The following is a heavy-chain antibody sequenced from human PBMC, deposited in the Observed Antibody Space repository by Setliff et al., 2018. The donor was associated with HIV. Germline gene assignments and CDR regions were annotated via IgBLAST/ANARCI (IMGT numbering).Heavy chain of an antibody. CDR1: GYTFTSYG. CDR3: ATSDWVSLPSQDAFDV. CDR2: ISVYNGYT. J-gene: IGHJ3*01. D-gene: IGHD3-9*01. V-gene: IGHV1-18*01. Sequence: ASVKVSCKASGYTFTSYGISWVRQAPGHGLEWMGWISVYNGYTNYAQKFQGRVTMTEDTSSDTAFMELSGLRSEDTAVYYCATSDWVSLPSQDAFDVWGLGTLVTVSS.